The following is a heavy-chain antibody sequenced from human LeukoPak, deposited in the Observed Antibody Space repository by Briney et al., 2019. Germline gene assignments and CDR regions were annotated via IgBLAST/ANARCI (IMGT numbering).Heavy chain of an antibody. Sequence: PGGSLRLSCAVSGITLSNYGMSWVRQAPGKGLEWVAGISDSGGRTNYADSVKGRFTISRDNPKNTLYLQMNSLRTEDTAVYFCAKRGVVIRAILVGFHKEAYYFDSWGQGALVTVSS. CDR2: ISDSGGRT. CDR3: AKRGVVIRAILVGFHKEAYYFDS. CDR1: GITLSNYG. J-gene: IGHJ4*02. D-gene: IGHD2-21*01. V-gene: IGHV3-23*01.